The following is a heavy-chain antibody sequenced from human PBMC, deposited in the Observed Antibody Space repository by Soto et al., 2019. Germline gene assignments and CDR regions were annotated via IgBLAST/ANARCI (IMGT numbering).Heavy chain of an antibody. Sequence: EVQLLVSGGGLVQPGGSLRLSCAASGVTFGSYAMSWVRQAPGKGLEWVSGITNSGDDTYYADSVKGRFTVSSDNSKNRLYLHVNSLRAEDKAVYCCANTRYVGSSGLYFDYWGQGSLVTVSS. CDR1: GVTFGSYA. CDR3: ANTRYVGSSGLYFDY. CDR2: ITNSGDDT. J-gene: IGHJ4*02. D-gene: IGHD3-22*01. V-gene: IGHV3-23*01.